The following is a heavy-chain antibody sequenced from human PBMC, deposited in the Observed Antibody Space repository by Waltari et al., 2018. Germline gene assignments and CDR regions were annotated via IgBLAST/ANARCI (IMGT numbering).Heavy chain of an antibody. CDR2: MHPGGRT. CDR1: GYTFISYY. V-gene: IGHV1-46*01. D-gene: IGHD3-22*01. J-gene: IGHJ6*02. CDR3: ASGDYDDSTGSRYYGMDV. Sequence: QVQLVQSGAEVKKPGASAKVSCTASGYTFISYYIHWVRGAPGHGLEWMGKMHPGGRTTYAQKFQGRGTMTRDTSTSTVYMGLSSLRSEDTAVYYCASGDYDDSTGSRYYGMDVWGQGTTVTVSS.